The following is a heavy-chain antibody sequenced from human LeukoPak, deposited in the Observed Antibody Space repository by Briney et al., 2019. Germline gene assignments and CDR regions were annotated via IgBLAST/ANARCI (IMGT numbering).Heavy chain of an antibody. V-gene: IGHV3-30*03. J-gene: IGHJ4*02. Sequence: GGSLRLSCVASGFTFSSYGMHWVRQAPGKGLEGVAGISYDGSDKYYADSVKGRFTISRDNSKNTLYLQMNSLRAEDTAVYYCASGNDYYDSSGYYPYWGQGTLVTVSS. D-gene: IGHD3-22*01. CDR2: ISYDGSDK. CDR1: GFTFSSYG. CDR3: ASGNDYYDSSGYYPY.